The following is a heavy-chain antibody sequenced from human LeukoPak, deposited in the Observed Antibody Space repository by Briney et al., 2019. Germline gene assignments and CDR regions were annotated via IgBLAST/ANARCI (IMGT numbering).Heavy chain of an antibody. CDR3: ARRGAGDPRNLFDY. CDR1: GGTFNSYT. J-gene: IGHJ4*02. Sequence: SAKVSCKASGGTFNSYTINWVRQAPGQGLEWMGGIIPFFATTNYAQKFQGRVTITADESTSTAHMELSSLIFEDTAVYYCARRGAGDPRNLFDYWGQGTLVTVSS. V-gene: IGHV1-69*13. D-gene: IGHD7-27*01. CDR2: IIPFFATT.